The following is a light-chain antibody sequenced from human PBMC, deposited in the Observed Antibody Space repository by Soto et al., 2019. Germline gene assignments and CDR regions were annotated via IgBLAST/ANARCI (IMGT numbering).Light chain of an antibody. CDR1: SSNIGAGYD. CDR3: QSYDSSLSGYV. CDR2: ANI. J-gene: IGLJ1*01. Sequence: QSVLTQSPSVSGAPGQRVTISCTGSSSNIGAGYDVHWYQQLPGTAPKLLIFANINRPSGVPDRFSGSKSGTSASLAVTGLRAEDEADYYCQSYDSSLSGYVFXTGTKVTVL. V-gene: IGLV1-40*01.